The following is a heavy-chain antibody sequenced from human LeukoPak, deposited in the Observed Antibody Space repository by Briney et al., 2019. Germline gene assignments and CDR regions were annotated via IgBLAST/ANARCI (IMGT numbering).Heavy chain of an antibody. CDR2: IYYSGST. D-gene: IGHD3-10*01. Sequence: SQTLSLTCTVSGGSISSGGYYWSWIRQHPGKGLEWIGYIYYSGSTYYNPSLKSRVTISVDTSKNQFSLKLSSVTAADTAVYYCARIWFGEFQDYYGMDVWGQGTTVTVSS. CDR1: GGSISSGGYY. J-gene: IGHJ6*02. V-gene: IGHV4-31*03. CDR3: ARIWFGEFQDYYGMDV.